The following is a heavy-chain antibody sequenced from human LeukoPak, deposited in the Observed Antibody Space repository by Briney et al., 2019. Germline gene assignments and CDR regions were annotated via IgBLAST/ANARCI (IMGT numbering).Heavy chain of an antibody. D-gene: IGHD5-12*01. J-gene: IGHJ4*02. CDR1: GGSISSSSYY. CDR2: IYYSGST. CDR3: ARMRGGSGYVFDY. V-gene: IGHV4-39*07. Sequence: PSETLSLTCAVSGGSISSSSYYWGWIRQPPGKGLEWIGSIYYSGSTYYNPSLKSRVTISVDTSKNQFSLKLSSVTAADTAVYYCARMRGGSGYVFDYWGQGTLVTVSS.